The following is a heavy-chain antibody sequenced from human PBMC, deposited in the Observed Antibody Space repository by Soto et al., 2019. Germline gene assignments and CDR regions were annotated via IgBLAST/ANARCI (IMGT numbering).Heavy chain of an antibody. D-gene: IGHD2-8*02. CDR3: AKATATGGGAFDI. Sequence: GGSLRLSCAASGFTCSSYDMSWVRQAPGKGLEWVSTILVGGSTHYPDSVKGRFTISRDNSKNTVFLQMNSLTAGDTAVYYCAKATATGGGAFDICGQGTMVTVTS. V-gene: IGHV3-23*01. J-gene: IGHJ3*02. CDR2: ILVGGST. CDR1: GFTCSSYD.